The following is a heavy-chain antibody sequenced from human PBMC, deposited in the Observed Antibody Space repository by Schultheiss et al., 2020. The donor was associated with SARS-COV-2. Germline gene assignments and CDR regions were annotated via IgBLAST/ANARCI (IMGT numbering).Heavy chain of an antibody. Sequence: SQTLSLTCTVSGGSISSYYWSWIRQPPGKGLEWIGEIYHSGSTNYNPSLKSRVTISVDKSKNQFSLQLNSVTPEDAAVYYCTRAGPAHCSGGYCYSPFDNWGQGTLVTVSS. J-gene: IGHJ4*02. D-gene: IGHD2-15*01. V-gene: IGHV4-59*12. CDR2: IYHSGST. CDR3: TRAGPAHCSGGYCYSPFDN. CDR1: GGSISSYY.